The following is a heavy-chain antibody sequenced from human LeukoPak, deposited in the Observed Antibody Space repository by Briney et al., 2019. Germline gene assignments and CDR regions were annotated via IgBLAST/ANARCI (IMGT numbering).Heavy chain of an antibody. CDR3: ARAYSSSWYFNWFDP. V-gene: IGHV4-38-2*02. Sequence: NPSETLSLTCTVSGYSISSGYFWGWIRQPPGKGLEWIGTIYNSGSTYYSASLESRVTISVDTSKNQFSLKLSSVTAADTAVYYCARAYSSSWYFNWFDPWGQGTLVTVSS. J-gene: IGHJ5*02. D-gene: IGHD6-13*01. CDR1: GYSISSGYF. CDR2: IYNSGST.